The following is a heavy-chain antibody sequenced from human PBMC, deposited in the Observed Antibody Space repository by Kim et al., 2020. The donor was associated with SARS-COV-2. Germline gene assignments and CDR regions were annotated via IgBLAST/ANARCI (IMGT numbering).Heavy chain of an antibody. D-gene: IGHD2-21*02. CDR1: GFTFSSYA. V-gene: IGHV3-30-3*01. CDR2: ISYDGSNK. J-gene: IGHJ6*03. CDR3: ATNKGGGYCSGVGG. Sequence: GGSLRLSCAASGFTFSSYAMHWVRQAPGKGLEWVAVISYDGSNKYYADAMRGRFTISRDNSKNTLYLQINSLRAEDTAVYCCATNKGGGYCSGVGGWG.